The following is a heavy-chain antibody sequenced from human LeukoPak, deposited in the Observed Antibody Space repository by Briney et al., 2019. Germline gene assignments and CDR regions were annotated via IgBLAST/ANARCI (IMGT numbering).Heavy chain of an antibody. CDR2: IYYSGST. J-gene: IGHJ3*02. CDR1: GGSISSGDYY. D-gene: IGHD1/OR15-1a*01. CDR3: ARDLSITGTVYAFDI. Sequence: SQTLSLTCTVSGGSISSGDYYWSWIRQPPGKGLEWIGYIYYSGSTYYNPSLKSRVTISVDTSKNQFSLKLSSVTAADTAVYYCARDLSITGTVYAFDIWGQGTMVTVSS. V-gene: IGHV4-30-4*08.